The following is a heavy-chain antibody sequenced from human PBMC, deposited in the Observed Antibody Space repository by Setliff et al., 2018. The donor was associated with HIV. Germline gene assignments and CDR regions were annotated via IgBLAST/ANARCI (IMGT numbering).Heavy chain of an antibody. CDR2: IITLFGEA. V-gene: IGHV1-69*13. D-gene: IGHD3-16*01. CDR3: ARQPYYDDDGTNLPSEWRVLG. J-gene: IGHJ4*02. CDR1: GYTFTNYY. Sequence: RASVKVSCKASGYTFTNYYMHWVRQAPGQGLVWMGGIITLFGEANYAQKFQGRVTITADESTSTAYMELNSLRSDDAAVYYCARQPYYDDDGTNLPSEWRVLGWGQGTLVTVSS.